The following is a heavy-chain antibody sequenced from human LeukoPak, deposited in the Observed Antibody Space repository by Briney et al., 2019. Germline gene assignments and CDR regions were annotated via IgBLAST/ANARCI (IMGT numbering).Heavy chain of an antibody. CDR1: DGSISSSSYY. Sequence: SETLSLTCTVSDGSISSSSYYWGWIRQPPGKGLEWIGSIYYSGSTYYNPSLKSRVTISVDTSKNQFSLKLSSVTAADTAVYYCARPADYYGSGFVVEAWGQGTLVTVSS. J-gene: IGHJ5*02. CDR3: ARPADYYGSGFVVEA. V-gene: IGHV4-39*01. D-gene: IGHD3-10*01. CDR2: IYYSGST.